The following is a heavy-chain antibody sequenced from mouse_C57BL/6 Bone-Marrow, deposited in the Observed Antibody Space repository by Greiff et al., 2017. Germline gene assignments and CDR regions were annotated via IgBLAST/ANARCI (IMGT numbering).Heavy chain of an antibody. Sequence: VQLHQSGAELVKPGASVKLSCTASGFNIKDYYMHWVKQRTEQGLEWIGRIDPEDGKTKYAPKFQGKATITADTSSNPAYRQLSSLTAEDTAVYYCARTMVTTGYWGQGTTLTVSS. CDR1: GFNIKDYY. V-gene: IGHV14-2*01. CDR3: ARTMVTTGY. CDR2: IDPEDGKT. J-gene: IGHJ2*01. D-gene: IGHD2-2*01.